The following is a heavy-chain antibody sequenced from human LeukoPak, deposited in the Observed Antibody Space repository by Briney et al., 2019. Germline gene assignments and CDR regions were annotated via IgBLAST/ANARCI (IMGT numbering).Heavy chain of an antibody. V-gene: IGHV3-23*01. CDR3: AKAMRVYSSSWYYFDY. J-gene: IGHJ4*02. CDR2: ISGSGGST. CDR1: GFTFSNFA. Sequence: PGGSLRLSCAASGFTFSNFAMNWVRQAPGKGLEWVSAISGSGGSTYYADSVKGRFTISRDNSKNTLYLQMNSLRAEDTAVYYCAKAMRVYSSSWYYFDYWGQGTLVTVSS. D-gene: IGHD6-13*01.